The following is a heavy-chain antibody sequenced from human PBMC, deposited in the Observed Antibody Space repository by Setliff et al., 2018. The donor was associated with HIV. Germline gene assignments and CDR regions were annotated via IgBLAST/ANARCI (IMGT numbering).Heavy chain of an antibody. CDR1: GGSISSYY. Sequence: SETLSLTCTVSGGSISSYYWSWIRQPAGKGLEWIGRIYTSGSTNYNPSLKSRVTISVDTSKNQFSLKLTSVTAADTAVYYCARDSGGYNYGFAVGSFDYWGRGTLVTVSS. CDR2: IYTSGST. J-gene: IGHJ4*02. D-gene: IGHD5-18*01. V-gene: IGHV4-4*07. CDR3: ARDSGGYNYGFAVGSFDY.